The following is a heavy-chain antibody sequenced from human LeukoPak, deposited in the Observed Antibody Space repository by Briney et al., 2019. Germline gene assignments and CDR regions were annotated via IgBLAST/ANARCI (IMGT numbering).Heavy chain of an antibody. CDR2: IHYTEST. CDR3: ARGAYSHSNH. Sequence: PSETLSLTCTISGGSISSYYWSWIRQPPGKGLEWIGYIHYTESTKYNPSLKSRLTISLDTPKNQFSLRLSAVTAADTALYYCARGAYSHSNHWGRGILVTVSS. V-gene: IGHV4-59*01. D-gene: IGHD5-18*01. J-gene: IGHJ5*02. CDR1: GGSISSYY.